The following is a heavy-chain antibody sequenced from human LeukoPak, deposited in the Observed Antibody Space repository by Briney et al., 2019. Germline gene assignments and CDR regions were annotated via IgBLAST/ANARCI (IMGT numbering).Heavy chain of an antibody. J-gene: IGHJ6*03. CDR1: GFTVSSNY. CDR2: IYSGGST. V-gene: IGHV3-53*01. Sequence: PGGSLRLSCAASGFTVSSNYMSWVRQAPGKGLEWVSVIYSGGSTYYADSVKGRFTISRDNSKNTLYLQMNSLRAEDTAVYYCARRRVWEYYYYYMDVWGKGTTVTVSS. CDR3: ARRRVWEYYYYYMDV. D-gene: IGHD1-26*01.